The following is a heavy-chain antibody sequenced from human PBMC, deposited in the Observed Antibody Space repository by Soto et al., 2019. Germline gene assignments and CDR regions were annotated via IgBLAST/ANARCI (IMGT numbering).Heavy chain of an antibody. V-gene: IGHV4-34*01. CDR3: ARRVTGYYYYYYYMDV. Sequence: QVQLQQWGAGLLKPSETLSLTCAVYGGSFSGYYWSWIRQPPGKGLEWIGEISHSGSTNYNPSLKNRVTISVDTSKHQFSLKLSSVTAADTAVYYCARRVTGYYYYYYYMDVWGKGTTVTVSS. CDR2: ISHSGST. D-gene: IGHD3-10*01. J-gene: IGHJ6*03. CDR1: GGSFSGYY.